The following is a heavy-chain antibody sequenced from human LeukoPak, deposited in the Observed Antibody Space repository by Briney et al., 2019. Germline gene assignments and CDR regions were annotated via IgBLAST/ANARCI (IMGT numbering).Heavy chain of an antibody. V-gene: IGHV4-4*07. Sequence: SETLSLTCTVSGGSISSYYWSWIRQPAGKGLEWIGRIYTSGSTNYNPSLKSRVTMSVDTSKNQFSLKLSSVTAADTAVYYCARGVVVPAVADAFDIWGQGTMVTVSS. CDR1: GGSISSYY. CDR2: IYTSGST. D-gene: IGHD2-2*01. CDR3: ARGVVVPAVADAFDI. J-gene: IGHJ3*02.